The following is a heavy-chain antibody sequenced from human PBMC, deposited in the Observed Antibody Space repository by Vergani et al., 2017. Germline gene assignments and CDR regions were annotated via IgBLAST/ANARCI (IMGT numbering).Heavy chain of an antibody. CDR1: GFTFNHYA. CDR2: ISGSGGST. V-gene: IGHV3-23*01. J-gene: IGHJ6*02. Sequence: EVQLLESGGDLVQPGGSLRLSCAASGFTFNHYAMNWVRQAPGKGLEWVSGISGSGGSTYYAGSVKGRFTISRDSSKNTLYLQMNSLSAGDTAVYYCAKATPRNSGYDYLYYYHAMDVWGHGTTVTVSS. CDR3: AKATPRNSGYDYLYYYHAMDV. D-gene: IGHD5-12*01.